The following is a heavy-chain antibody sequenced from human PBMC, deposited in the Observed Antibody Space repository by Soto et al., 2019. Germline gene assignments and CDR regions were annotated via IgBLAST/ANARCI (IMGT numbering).Heavy chain of an antibody. CDR3: VKDESINWYSGHFRH. J-gene: IGHJ1*01. D-gene: IGHD6-13*01. CDR1: GFTFDDYA. CDR2: INWNSGSI. Sequence: GGSLRLSCAASGFTFDDYAMHWVRQVPGKGLERVSGINWNSGSIGYGDSVKGRFAISRDNAKNSLHLRMNSLSAEDTAFYYCVKDESINWYSGHFRHWGQGTLVTVSS. V-gene: IGHV3-9*01.